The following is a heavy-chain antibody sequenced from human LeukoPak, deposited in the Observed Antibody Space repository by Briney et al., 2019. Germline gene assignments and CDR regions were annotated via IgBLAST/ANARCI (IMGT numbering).Heavy chain of an antibody. J-gene: IGHJ5*02. D-gene: IGHD2-2*01. Sequence: GGSLRLSCAASGFTVSSNYMTWVRQAPGKGLEWVSILYSGGSTYYADSVKGRFTISRDNSKNTLYLQMNSLRAEDTAVYYCAKVLGSTSLNWFDPWGQGTLVTVSS. CDR1: GFTVSSNY. CDR3: AKVLGSTSLNWFDP. CDR2: LYSGGST. V-gene: IGHV3-53*01.